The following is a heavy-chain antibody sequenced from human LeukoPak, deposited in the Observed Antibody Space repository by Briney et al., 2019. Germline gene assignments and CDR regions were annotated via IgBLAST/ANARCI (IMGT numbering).Heavy chain of an antibody. CDR2: TSYDGSKR. Sequence: GGSLRLSCAASGFTFSSYGMHWVRQTPGKGLEWVAVTSYDGSKRYYADSVKGRFTISRDNSKNTPYLQMNSLRAEDTAVYYCAKGKSLYNWNYGDYWGQGTLVTVSS. D-gene: IGHD1-7*01. CDR3: AKGKSLYNWNYGDY. CDR1: GFTFSSYG. V-gene: IGHV3-30*18. J-gene: IGHJ4*02.